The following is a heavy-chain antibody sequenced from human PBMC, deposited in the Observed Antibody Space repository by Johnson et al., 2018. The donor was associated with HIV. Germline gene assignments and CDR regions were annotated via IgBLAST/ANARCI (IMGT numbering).Heavy chain of an antibody. CDR1: GFTVSSYY. V-gene: IGHV3-66*01. J-gene: IGHJ3*02. CDR2: LFSGGTT. D-gene: IGHD1-14*01. CDR3: ARGASTDWDDAFDI. Sequence: VQLVESGGGLVQPGGSLRLSCAASGFTVSSYYMTWVRQAPGKGLEWISVLFSGGTTYYGDSVKGRFTISRDNSKNTLYLQMNSLRAEDTAVYYCARGASTDWDDAFDIWGQGTIVTVSS.